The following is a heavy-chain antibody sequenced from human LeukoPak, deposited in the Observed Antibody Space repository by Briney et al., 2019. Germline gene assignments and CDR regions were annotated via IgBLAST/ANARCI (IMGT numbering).Heavy chain of an antibody. V-gene: IGHV4-34*01. J-gene: IGHJ6*03. D-gene: IGHD1-7*01. CDR1: GGSFSNYY. CDR3: ARRWNYGRNYYIDV. CDR2: INDSGRT. Sequence: PSETLSLTCAVYGGSFSNYYWSWIRQTPGKGMEWIGVINDSGRTNYNPSLMSRVTVSVDTSKNQFSLRLTSVTATDTAVYYCARRWNYGRNYYIDVWGKGATVSVSS.